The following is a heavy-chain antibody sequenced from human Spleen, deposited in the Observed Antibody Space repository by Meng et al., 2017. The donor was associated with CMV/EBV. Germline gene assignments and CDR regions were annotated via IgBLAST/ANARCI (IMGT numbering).Heavy chain of an antibody. CDR1: GGSFSGYY. D-gene: IGHD6-13*01. Sequence: GSLRLSCAVYGGSFSGYYWSWIRQPPGKGLEWIGEINHSGSTNYNPSLKSRVTISVDTSKNQFSLKLRSVTAAGTAVYYCARVGAAGLVYWGQGTLVTVSS. CDR2: INHSGST. CDR3: ARVGAAGLVY. V-gene: IGHV4-34*01. J-gene: IGHJ4*02.